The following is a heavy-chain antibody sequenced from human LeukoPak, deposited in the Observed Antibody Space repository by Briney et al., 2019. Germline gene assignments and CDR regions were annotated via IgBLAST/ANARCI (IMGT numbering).Heavy chain of an antibody. D-gene: IGHD2-2*01. Sequence: GGSLRLSCAASGFTFSSYSMTWVRQAPGKGLEWVSSISSSSSYIYYADSVKGRFTISRDNAKNSLYLQMNSLRAEDTAVYYCARGRGCSSTSCYVYGMDVWGQGTTVTASS. V-gene: IGHV3-21*01. J-gene: IGHJ6*02. CDR2: ISSSSSYI. CDR3: ARGRGCSSTSCYVYGMDV. CDR1: GFTFSSYS.